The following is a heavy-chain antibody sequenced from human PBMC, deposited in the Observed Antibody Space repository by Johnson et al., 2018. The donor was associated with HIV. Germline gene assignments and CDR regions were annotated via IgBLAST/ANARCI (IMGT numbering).Heavy chain of an antibody. CDR1: GFTFSSYA. CDR3: ARDYRYGGNSAFDI. D-gene: IGHD4-23*01. V-gene: IGHV3-30-3*01. CDR2: ISYDGSNK. J-gene: IGHJ3*02. Sequence: QVQLVESGGGVVQPGRSLRLSCAASGFTFSSYAMNWVRQAPGKGLEWVAVISYDGSNKYYADSVKGRFTISRDNSKNTLYLQMNSLRAEDTAGYYCARDYRYGGNSAFDIWGQGTMVTVSS.